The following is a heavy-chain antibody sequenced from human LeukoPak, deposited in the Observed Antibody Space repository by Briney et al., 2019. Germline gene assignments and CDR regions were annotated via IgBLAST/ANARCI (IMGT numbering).Heavy chain of an antibody. D-gene: IGHD2-15*01. J-gene: IGHJ4*02. Sequence: GGSLRLSCAGSGFTFCSYSMSWVRQAPGKGLEWVSVISGSGDSTFYTDFMKGRFTISRDDSKNTLYLQMSSLRADDTAVYYCAKGSSASCYSSVNFWGQGTLVTVSS. CDR3: AKGSSASCYSSVNF. CDR2: ISGSGDST. CDR1: GFTFCSYS. V-gene: IGHV3-23*01.